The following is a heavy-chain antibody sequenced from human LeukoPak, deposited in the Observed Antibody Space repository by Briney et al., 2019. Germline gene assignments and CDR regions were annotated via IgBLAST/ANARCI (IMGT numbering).Heavy chain of an antibody. J-gene: IGHJ3*01. Sequence: GGSLRLSCAASGFTVSSNEMSWVRQAPGKGLEWVSSISGGSTYYADSRKGRFTISRDNSKNTLYLQMNSLRAEDTAVYYCARERGGRIAAAGIPGSWGQGTMVTVSS. CDR1: GFTVSSNE. D-gene: IGHD6-13*01. CDR2: ISGGST. CDR3: ARERGGRIAAAGIPGS. V-gene: IGHV3-38-3*01.